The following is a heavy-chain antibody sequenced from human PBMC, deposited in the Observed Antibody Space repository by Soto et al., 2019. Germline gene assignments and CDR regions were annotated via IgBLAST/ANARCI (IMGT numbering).Heavy chain of an antibody. CDR1: GGSISSGGYY. J-gene: IGHJ5*02. Sequence: QVQLQESGPGLVKPSQTLSLTCTVSGGSISSGGYYWSWIRQHPGKGLEWIGYIYYSGSTYYNPSLKSRITISVDTSKNDFSLKLSSVTAADTAVYYCARGEPVDRWFDPWGHGTLVTVSS. D-gene: IGHD2-15*01. V-gene: IGHV4-31*03. CDR2: IYYSGST. CDR3: ARGEPVDRWFDP.